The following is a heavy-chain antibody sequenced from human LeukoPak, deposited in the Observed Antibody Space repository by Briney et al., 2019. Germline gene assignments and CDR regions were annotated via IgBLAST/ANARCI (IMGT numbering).Heavy chain of an antibody. Sequence: PGGSLRLSCAASGFTVSSNYMSWVRQAPGKGLEWVSVIYSGGSTYYADSVKGRFTISRDNSKNTLYLQMNSLRAEDTAVYYCARALGAGYSSSWYMDVWGKGTTVTVSS. CDR1: GFTVSSNY. CDR2: IYSGGST. D-gene: IGHD6-13*01. J-gene: IGHJ6*03. CDR3: ARALGAGYSSSWYMDV. V-gene: IGHV3-53*01.